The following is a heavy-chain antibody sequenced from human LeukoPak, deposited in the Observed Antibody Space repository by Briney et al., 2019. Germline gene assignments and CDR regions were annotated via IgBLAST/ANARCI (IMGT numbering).Heavy chain of an antibody. CDR1: GYTFTGYY. D-gene: IGHD3-22*01. CDR3: AAWDSSRYYYANP. Sequence: GASVKVSCKASGYTFTGYYMHWVRQAPGQGLEWMGWINPNSGGTNYAQKFQGRVTMTRDTSISTAYMELSRLRSDDTAVYYCAAWDSSRYYYANPWGQGTLVTVSS. V-gene: IGHV1-2*02. J-gene: IGHJ5*02. CDR2: INPNSGGT.